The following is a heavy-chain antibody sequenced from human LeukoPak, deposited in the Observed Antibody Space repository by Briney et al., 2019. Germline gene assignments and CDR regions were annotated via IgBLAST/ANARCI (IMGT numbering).Heavy chain of an antibody. Sequence: PGGSLRLSCAASGFTFSIYDMTWVRQAPGKGLEWVSVISGSGDSTYYADSVKGRFTISRVNSKNTLYLQMNSLRADDTAVYYCAKGNWNDDWGQGTLVIVSS. CDR1: GFTFSIYD. V-gene: IGHV3-23*01. J-gene: IGHJ5*02. CDR2: ISGSGDST. CDR3: AKGNWNDD.